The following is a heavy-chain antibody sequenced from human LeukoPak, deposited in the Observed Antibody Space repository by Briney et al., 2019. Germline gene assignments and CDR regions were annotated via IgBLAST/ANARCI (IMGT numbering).Heavy chain of an antibody. CDR1: GFTFSSFE. D-gene: IGHD3-9*01. V-gene: IGHV3-48*03. Sequence: GGSLRLSCAASGFTFSSFEMSWVRQAPGKGLEWVSNIVSDSTIYYADSVKGRFTISRDNAKNSLYLQMNSLRAEDTAVYYCARDRGDILTGYDSWGQGTLVTVSS. CDR2: IVSDSTI. CDR3: ARDRGDILTGYDS. J-gene: IGHJ4*02.